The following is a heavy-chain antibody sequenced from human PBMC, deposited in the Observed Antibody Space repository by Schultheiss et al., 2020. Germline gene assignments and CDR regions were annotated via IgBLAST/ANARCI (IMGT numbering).Heavy chain of an antibody. CDR3: AHSGDYDILTGYYPTYYFDY. V-gene: IGHV2-5*02. CDR1: GFSLSTSGVA. J-gene: IGHJ4*02. D-gene: IGHD3-9*01. Sequence: SGPTLVKPTQTLTLTCTFSGFSLSTSGVAVGWIRQPPGKALEWLALIYWDDDKRYSPSLKSRLTITKDTSKNQVVLTMTNMDPVDTATYYCAHSGDYDILTGYYPTYYFDYWGQGTLVTVSS. CDR2: IYWDDDK.